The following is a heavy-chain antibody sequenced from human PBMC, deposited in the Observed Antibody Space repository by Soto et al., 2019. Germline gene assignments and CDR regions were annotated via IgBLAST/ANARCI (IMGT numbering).Heavy chain of an antibody. J-gene: IGHJ1*01. CDR3: ARDVRHQLVPEYFQH. Sequence: PGGSLRLSCAASGFTFSSYSMNWVRQAPGKGLEWVSYISSSSTTVYYADSVKGRFTISRDNAKNSLFLQMNSLRAEDTAVYYCARDVRHQLVPEYFQHWGQGTLVTVSS. CDR2: ISSSSTTV. CDR1: GFTFSSYS. V-gene: IGHV3-48*01. D-gene: IGHD6-13*01.